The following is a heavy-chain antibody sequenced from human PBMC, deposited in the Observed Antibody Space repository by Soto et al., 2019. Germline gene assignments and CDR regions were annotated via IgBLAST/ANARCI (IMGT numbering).Heavy chain of an antibody. Sequence: EVQLVESGGGLVQPGGSLRLSCAASGFTFSGYNMNWVRQAPGKGLEWVSYISSSGGTIYYADSVKGRFTISRDNAKNLLYLQMNSLRAEATVVYYCAKPRGYYDSSGYPTPDYWGQGTLVTVSS. J-gene: IGHJ4*02. V-gene: IGHV3-48*01. CDR2: ISSSGGTI. CDR3: AKPRGYYDSSGYPTPDY. CDR1: GFTFSGYN. D-gene: IGHD3-22*01.